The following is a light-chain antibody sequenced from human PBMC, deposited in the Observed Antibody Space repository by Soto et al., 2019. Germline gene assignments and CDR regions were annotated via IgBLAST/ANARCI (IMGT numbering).Light chain of an antibody. CDR3: QQYGSSPWT. J-gene: IGKJ1*01. CDR2: GTS. CDR1: QSVSSSP. V-gene: IGKV3-20*01. Sequence: EIVLTQSPGTLALSPGARATLSCRASQSVSSSPLAWYQQKPGRAPRLLIFGTSTRATGIPDRFSGSGSGTDFTLTVSGLEPEDCAVYYCQQYGSSPWTFGQGTKVEIK.